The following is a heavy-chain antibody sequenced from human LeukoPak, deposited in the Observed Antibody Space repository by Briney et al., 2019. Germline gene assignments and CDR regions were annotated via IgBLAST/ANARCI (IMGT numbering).Heavy chain of an antibody. Sequence: SVKVSCKASGYTFTGYYMHWVRQAPGQGLEWMGWINPNSGGTNYAQKFQGRVTMTRDTSISTAYMELSRLRSDDTAVYYCARDSRYCSGGSCYSFDYWGQGTLVTVSS. V-gene: IGHV1-2*02. CDR2: INPNSGGT. CDR1: GYTFTGYY. D-gene: IGHD2-15*01. J-gene: IGHJ4*02. CDR3: ARDSRYCSGGSCYSFDY.